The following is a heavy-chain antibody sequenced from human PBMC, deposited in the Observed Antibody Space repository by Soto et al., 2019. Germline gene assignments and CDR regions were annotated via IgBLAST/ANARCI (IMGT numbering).Heavy chain of an antibody. V-gene: IGHV1-69*08. D-gene: IGHD3-10*02. J-gene: IGHJ6*03. CDR1: GGTFSSYT. CDR2: IITILGIA. Sequence: QVQLVQSGAEVKKPGSSVKVSCKASGGTFSSYTISWVRQAPGQGLEWMGRIITILGIANYAQKFQGRVTITADKSTSTDYMELSSLRSEDTAVYYCARDSCSGSRWYYYYMDVWGKWTTVTVSS. CDR3: ARDSCSGSRWYYYYMDV.